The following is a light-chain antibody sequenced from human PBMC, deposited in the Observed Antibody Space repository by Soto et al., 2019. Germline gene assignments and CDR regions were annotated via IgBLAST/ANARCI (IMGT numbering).Light chain of an antibody. V-gene: IGKV1-39*01. CDR2: AAS. CDR1: QRIGSF. Sequence: IQMTQSPSSLSASVGDRVTITCRARQRIGSFLTWYQQKPGKAPKFLISAASTLQSGVPSRFRGSGSGTDLTLTISSLQPDDLATYFCQQSYSTPYTFGQGTKLEIK. J-gene: IGKJ2*01. CDR3: QQSYSTPYT.